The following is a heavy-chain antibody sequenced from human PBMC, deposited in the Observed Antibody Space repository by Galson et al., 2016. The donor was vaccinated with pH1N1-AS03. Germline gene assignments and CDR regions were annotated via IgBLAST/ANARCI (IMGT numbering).Heavy chain of an antibody. V-gene: IGHV3-30*18. CDR1: RFTFNRHA. CDR2: MSYDGSTK. D-gene: IGHD2/OR15-2a*01. CDR3: AKDLHFYDSYYLDY. Sequence: SLRLSCAASRFTFNRHAMHWVRQAPGKGLEWVAIMSYDGSTKYYTDSVRDRFTISRDNSKKTLYLHMSSLRAEDTAVYYCAKDLHFYDSYYLDYWGRGTLVIVSS. J-gene: IGHJ4*02.